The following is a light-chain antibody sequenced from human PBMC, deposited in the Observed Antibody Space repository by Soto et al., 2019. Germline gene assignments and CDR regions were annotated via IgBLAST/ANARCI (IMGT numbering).Light chain of an antibody. CDR1: SRDVGGYNY. CDR2: DVS. Sequence: QSALTQPRSVSGSPGQSVTISCTGTSRDVGGYNYVSWYQQHPGKAPKLMIYDVSKRPSGVPDRFSGSKSGNTASLTISGLQAEDEADYYCCSYAGSYTLVFGGGTQVTVL. J-gene: IGLJ3*02. CDR3: CSYAGSYTLV. V-gene: IGLV2-11*01.